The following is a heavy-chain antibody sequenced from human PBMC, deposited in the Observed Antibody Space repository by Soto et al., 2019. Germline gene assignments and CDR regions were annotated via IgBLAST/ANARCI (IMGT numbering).Heavy chain of an antibody. J-gene: IGHJ3*02. Sequence: ASVKVSCTASGYTFTGYYMHWVRQAPGQGLEWMGWINPNSGGTNYAQKFQGWVTMTRDTSISTAYMELSRLRSDDTAVYYCARGYSSSWYPEDAFDIWGQGTMVTVS. CDR1: GYTFTGYY. V-gene: IGHV1-2*04. CDR2: INPNSGGT. D-gene: IGHD6-13*01. CDR3: ARGYSSSWYPEDAFDI.